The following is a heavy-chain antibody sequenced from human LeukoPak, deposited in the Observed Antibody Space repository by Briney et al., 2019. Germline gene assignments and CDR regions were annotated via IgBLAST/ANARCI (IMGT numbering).Heavy chain of an antibody. V-gene: IGHV1-18*01. J-gene: IGHJ4*01. CDR1: GYSFSRYG. Sequence: ASVKVSCKASGYSFSRYGISWVRQAPGQGLEWMGWISTYNGNTNYAQKFQGRVTMTTDTSTNTAYMELRSLRSDDTAVYYCARDQVPFDYWGHGTLVTVSS. CDR2: ISTYNGNT. CDR3: ARDQVPFDY.